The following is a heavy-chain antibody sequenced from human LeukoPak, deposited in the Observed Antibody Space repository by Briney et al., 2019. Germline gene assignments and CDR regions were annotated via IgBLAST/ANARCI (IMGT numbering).Heavy chain of an antibody. CDR1: GFTVSRNY. Sequence: GGSLRLSCAASGFTVSRNYMSWVRQAPGKGLEWVSLTYSDGSTSYTESVKGRFTISRDNSKNTLSLQLNSLRAEDTAVYYCARDRGIAEADSFDPWGQGTLVTVSS. V-gene: IGHV3-53*01. J-gene: IGHJ5*02. CDR3: ARDRGIAEADSFDP. CDR2: TYSDGST. D-gene: IGHD6-13*01.